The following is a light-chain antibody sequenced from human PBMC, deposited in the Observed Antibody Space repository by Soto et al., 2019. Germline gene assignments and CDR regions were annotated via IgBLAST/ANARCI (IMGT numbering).Light chain of an antibody. J-gene: IGLJ1*01. Sequence: SYELTQPSSVSVSPGQTARITCSGDVLAKKYARWFQQKPGQAPVLVIYKDSERPSGIPERFSGSSSGTTVTLTISGAQVEDEADYYGYSAADRGVFGTGTKLTVL. CDR1: VLAKKY. CDR3: YSAADRGV. V-gene: IGLV3-27*01. CDR2: KDS.